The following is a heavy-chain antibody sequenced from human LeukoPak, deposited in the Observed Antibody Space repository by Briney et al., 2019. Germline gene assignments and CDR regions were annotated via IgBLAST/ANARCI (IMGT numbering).Heavy chain of an antibody. J-gene: IGHJ4*02. CDR2: INPNSGGT. V-gene: IGHV1-2*02. D-gene: IGHD3-9*01. CDR3: ARDRYDILTGYPANFDY. CDR1: GYTFTGYY. Sequence: ASVKVSCKASGYTFTGYYMHWVRQAPGQGLEWMGWINPNSGGTNYAQKCQGRVTMTRDTSISTAYMELSRLRSDDTAMYYCARDRYDILTGYPANFDYWGQGTLVTVSS.